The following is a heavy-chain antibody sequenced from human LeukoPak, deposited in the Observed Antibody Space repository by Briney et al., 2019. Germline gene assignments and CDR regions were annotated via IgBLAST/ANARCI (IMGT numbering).Heavy chain of an antibody. Sequence: SETLSLTCAVYGGSFSGYYWSWIRQPPGKGLEWIGEINHSGSTNYNPSLKSRVTMSVDTSKNQFSLKLSSVTAADTAVYYCARDPVGAGYFDYWGQGTLVTVSS. CDR2: INHSGST. D-gene: IGHD1-26*01. CDR1: GGSFSGYY. V-gene: IGHV4-34*01. CDR3: ARDPVGAGYFDY. J-gene: IGHJ4*02.